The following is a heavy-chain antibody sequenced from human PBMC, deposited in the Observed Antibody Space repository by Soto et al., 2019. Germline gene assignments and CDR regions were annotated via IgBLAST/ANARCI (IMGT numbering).Heavy chain of an antibody. CDR3: AGHFRITMIVVALPDY. D-gene: IGHD3-22*01. Sequence: SETLSLTCTVSGGSISSSSYYWGWIRQPPGKGLEWIGSIYYSGSTYYNPSLKSRVTISVDTSKNQFSLKLSSVTAADTAVYYCAGHFRITMIVVALPDYWGQGTLVSVSS. CDR2: IYYSGST. V-gene: IGHV4-39*01. J-gene: IGHJ4*02. CDR1: GGSISSSSYY.